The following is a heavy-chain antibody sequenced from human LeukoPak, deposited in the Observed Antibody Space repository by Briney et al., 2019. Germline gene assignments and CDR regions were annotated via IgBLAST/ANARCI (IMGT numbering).Heavy chain of an antibody. J-gene: IGHJ5*02. D-gene: IGHD2-15*01. CDR2: IYYSGST. Sequence: SETLSLTCTVSGGSISSYYWSWTRQPPGKGLEWIGYIYYSGSTNYNPSLKSRVTISVDTSKNQFSLKLSSVTAADTAVYYCAGGFNWFDPWGQGTLVTVSS. CDR1: GGSISSYY. V-gene: IGHV4-59*08. CDR3: AGGFNWFDP.